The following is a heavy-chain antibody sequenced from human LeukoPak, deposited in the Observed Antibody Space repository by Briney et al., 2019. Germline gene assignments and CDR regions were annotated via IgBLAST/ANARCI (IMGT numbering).Heavy chain of an antibody. CDR2: IYYSGST. CDR1: GGSISSSSYY. V-gene: IGHV4-39*07. CDR3: AREWQQLDTDAFDI. D-gene: IGHD6-13*01. J-gene: IGHJ3*02. Sequence: KTSETLSLTCTVSGGSISSSSYYWGWIRQPPGKGLEWIGSIYYSGSTYYNPSLKSRVTISVDTSKNQFSLKLSSVTAADTAVYYCAREWQQLDTDAFDIWGQGTMVTVSS.